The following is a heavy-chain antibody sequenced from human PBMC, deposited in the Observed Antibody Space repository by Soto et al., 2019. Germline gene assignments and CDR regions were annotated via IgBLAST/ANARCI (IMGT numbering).Heavy chain of an antibody. CDR2: ISYDGSNK. CDR3: AKDPLAYCGGDCYPSY. V-gene: IGHV3-30*18. D-gene: IGHD2-21*02. J-gene: IGHJ4*02. CDR1: GFTFSSYG. Sequence: GGSLRLSCAASGFTFSSYGMHWVRQAPGKGLEWVAVISYDGSNKYYADSVKGRFTISRDNSKNTLYLQMNSLRAEDTAVYYCAKDPLAYCGGDCYPSYWGQGTLVTVS.